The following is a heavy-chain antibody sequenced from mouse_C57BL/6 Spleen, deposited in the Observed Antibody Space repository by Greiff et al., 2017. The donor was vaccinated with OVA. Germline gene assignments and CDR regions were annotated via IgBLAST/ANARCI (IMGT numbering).Heavy chain of an antibody. Sequence: VQLQQSGAELVKPGASVKLSCKASGYTFTSYWMHWVKQRPGQGLEWIGMIHPNSGSTNYNEKFKSKATLTVDKSSSTAYMQLSSLTSEDSAVYCCARSDYYGSSRFAYWGQGTLVTVSA. CDR2: IHPNSGST. D-gene: IGHD1-1*01. V-gene: IGHV1-64*01. J-gene: IGHJ3*01. CDR1: GYTFTSYW. CDR3: ARSDYYGSSRFAY.